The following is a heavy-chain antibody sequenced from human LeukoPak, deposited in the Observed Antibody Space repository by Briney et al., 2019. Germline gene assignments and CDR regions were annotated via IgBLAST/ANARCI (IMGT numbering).Heavy chain of an antibody. Sequence: SXXXXWVRQAPGKGLEWVSAISGSGGSTYYADSVKGRFTISRDNSKNTLYLQMNSLRAEDTAVYYCAKSGGSGYYMDVWGKGTXVT. D-gene: IGHD3-10*01. J-gene: IGHJ6*03. V-gene: IGHV3-23*01. CDR2: ISGSGGST. CDR3: AKSGGSGYYMDV. CDR1: SXX.